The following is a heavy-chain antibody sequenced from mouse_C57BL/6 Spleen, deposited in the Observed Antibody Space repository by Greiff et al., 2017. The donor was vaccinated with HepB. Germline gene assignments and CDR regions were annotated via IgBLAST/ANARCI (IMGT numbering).Heavy chain of an antibody. D-gene: IGHD2-2*01. CDR1: GYTFTDYN. V-gene: IGHV1-18*01. Sequence: EVQLKQSGPELVKPGASVKIPCKASGYTFTDYNMDWVKQSHGKSLEWIGDINPNNGGTIYNQKFKGKATLTVDKSSSTAYMELRSLTSEDTAVYYCAMIYYGYDAYWGQGTLVTVSA. CDR2: INPNNGGT. CDR3: AMIYYGYDAY. J-gene: IGHJ3*01.